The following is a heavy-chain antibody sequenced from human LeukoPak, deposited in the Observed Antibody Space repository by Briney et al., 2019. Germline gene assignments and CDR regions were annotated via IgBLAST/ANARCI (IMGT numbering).Heavy chain of an antibody. CDR2: IHTGGST. D-gene: IGHD3-22*01. CDR3: ARIFDRDV. V-gene: IGHV4-4*07. CDR1: GGSIFTYY. J-gene: IGHJ3*01. Sequence: PSETLSLTCSISGGSIFTYYWSWVRQPAGKGLEWIGRIHTGGSTNYSPSLKSRVTMSLDTSKNQFSLKLASVTAAGTAVYYCARIFDRDVWGQGTLVTVPS.